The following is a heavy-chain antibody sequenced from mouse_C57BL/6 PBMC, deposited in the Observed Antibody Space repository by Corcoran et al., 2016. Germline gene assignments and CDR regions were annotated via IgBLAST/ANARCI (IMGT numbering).Heavy chain of an antibody. Sequence: QIQLVQSGPELKKPGETVKISCNASGYTFTTYGMSWVKQAPGKGLKWMGWINTYSGVPTYADDFKGRFAFSLETSASTAYLQINNLKNEDTATYFCARYYYGISPDYWGQGTTLTVSS. CDR1: GYTFTTYG. J-gene: IGHJ2*01. V-gene: IGHV9-3*01. D-gene: IGHD1-1*01. CDR2: INTYSGVP. CDR3: ARYYYGISPDY.